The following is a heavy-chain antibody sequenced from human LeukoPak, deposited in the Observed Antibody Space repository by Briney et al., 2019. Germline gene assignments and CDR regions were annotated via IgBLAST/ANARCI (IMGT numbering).Heavy chain of an antibody. CDR2: ISNYFGVT. CDR1: GFRFSSFG. Sequence: ASVNVSCKASGFRFSSFGISCVRQAPGQGIEWMGWISNYFGVTHYAEKFEDRVTRTIDKATTTAYMELRSLRYDDTAIYYCARDSDYSGNGNGDWFDPWGQGTVVIVSS. CDR3: ARDSDYSGNGNGDWFDP. V-gene: IGHV1-18*04. D-gene: IGHD4-11*01. J-gene: IGHJ5*02.